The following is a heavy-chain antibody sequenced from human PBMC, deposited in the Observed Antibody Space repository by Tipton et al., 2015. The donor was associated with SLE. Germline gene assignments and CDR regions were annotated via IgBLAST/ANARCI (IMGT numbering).Heavy chain of an antibody. CDR2: ITPNTGDT. CDR1: GYTFTAHY. CDR3: ARDEGLAWRLYNVGF. D-gene: IGHD1-1*01. J-gene: IGHJ4*01. Sequence: QVQLVQSGAEVVNPGASVRVSCRVSGYTFTAHYLHWLRQAPGQGLEWMGWITPNTGDTNYGQKFQGRVTLTRDTSINTASLELSGLSSDDTAYYFCARDEGLAWRLYNVGFWGQGTSVTGSS. V-gene: IGHV1-2*02.